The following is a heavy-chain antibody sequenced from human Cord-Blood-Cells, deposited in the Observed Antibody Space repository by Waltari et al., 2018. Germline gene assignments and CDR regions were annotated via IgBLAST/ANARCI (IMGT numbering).Heavy chain of an antibody. Sequence: EVQLVESGGGLVQPGGSLRLSCAASGFTFSSYWMSWVRQAPGKGLEWVANIKQAGSEKYYVDSVKGRFTISRDNAKNALYLQMNSLRAEDTAVYYCARYYGGNYFDYWGQGTLVTVSS. J-gene: IGHJ4*02. CDR1: GFTFSSYW. D-gene: IGHD4-17*01. CDR2: IKQAGSEK. V-gene: IGHV3-7*01. CDR3: ARYYGGNYFDY.